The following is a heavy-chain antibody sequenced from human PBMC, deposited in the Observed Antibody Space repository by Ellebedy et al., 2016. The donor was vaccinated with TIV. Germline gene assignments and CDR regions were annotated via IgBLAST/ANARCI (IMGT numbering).Heavy chain of an antibody. V-gene: IGHV3-30*04. Sequence: GGSLRLXXAASGFTFSTYPMHWVRQAPGKGLEWVALISYDGRKEYYADSVKGRFSISRDDSKNTLYLQMNGLRAEDTAVYYCAREEVAAYFDYWGQGTLVTVSS. CDR1: GFTFSTYP. CDR2: ISYDGRKE. J-gene: IGHJ4*02. CDR3: AREEVAAYFDY. D-gene: IGHD2-15*01.